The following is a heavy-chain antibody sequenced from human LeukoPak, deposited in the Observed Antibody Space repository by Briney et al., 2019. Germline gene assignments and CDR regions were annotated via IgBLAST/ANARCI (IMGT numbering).Heavy chain of an antibody. Sequence: PSETLSLTCTVSGGSISSGGYYWGWIRQPPGKGLEWIGSIYYSGSTYYNPSLKSRVTISVDTSKNQFSLKLSSVTAADTAVYYCARHENPIQLWSGDAFDIWGQGTMVTVSS. V-gene: IGHV4-39*01. D-gene: IGHD5-18*01. CDR1: GGSISSGGYY. J-gene: IGHJ3*02. CDR3: ARHENPIQLWSGDAFDI. CDR2: IYYSGST.